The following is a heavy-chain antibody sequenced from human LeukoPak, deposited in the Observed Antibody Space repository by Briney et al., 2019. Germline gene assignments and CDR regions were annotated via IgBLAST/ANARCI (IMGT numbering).Heavy chain of an antibody. J-gene: IGHJ4*02. CDR1: GFTFSNAW. CDR2: IKSKTDGGTT. D-gene: IGHD6-19*01. Sequence: PGGSLRLSCAACGFTFSNAWIRCVRQAPGKGLEWVGRIKSKTDGGTTDYAAPVKGRFTISRDDSKNTLYLQMNSLKTEDTAVYYCTTDYSSGWYGDDYWGQGTLVTVSS. V-gene: IGHV3-15*01. CDR3: TTDYSSGWYGDDY.